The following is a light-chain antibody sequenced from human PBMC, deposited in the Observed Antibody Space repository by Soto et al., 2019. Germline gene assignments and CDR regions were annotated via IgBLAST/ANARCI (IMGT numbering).Light chain of an antibody. J-gene: IGKJ2*01. CDR2: GAF. CDR3: QQYGGSLPYT. V-gene: IGKV3-20*01. CDR1: QSITSSS. Sequence: ESVLTHSPDTLSLSPGERATLSCKASQSITSSSLAWYQQKPGQAPRLLIYGAFHRSTGIPDRFSGSGSVTDFTVTISRLEPEDFAVYYCQQYGGSLPYTFGQGTKVDSK.